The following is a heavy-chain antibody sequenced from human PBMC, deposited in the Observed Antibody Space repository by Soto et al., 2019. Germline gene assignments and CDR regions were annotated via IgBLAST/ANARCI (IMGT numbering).Heavy chain of an antibody. J-gene: IGHJ6*03. CDR3: AKERGRNRNFAMDV. D-gene: IGHD1-1*01. Sequence: PGGSLRLSCVVSGLTFSDYGFHWVRQAPGKGLDWVAAISYDGSFVYYADSVRGRFTISRDNSRNTLDLQMNTLRHEDTAVYYCAKERGRNRNFAMDVWGEGTSVIVSS. CDR1: GLTFSDYG. V-gene: IGHV3-30*18. CDR2: ISYDGSFV.